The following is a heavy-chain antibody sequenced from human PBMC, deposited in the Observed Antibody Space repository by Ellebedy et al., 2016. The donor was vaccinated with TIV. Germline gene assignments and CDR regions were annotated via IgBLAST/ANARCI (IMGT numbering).Heavy chain of an antibody. CDR2: IKQDGSEK. D-gene: IGHD4-17*01. Sequence: GGSLRLSXAASGFTFSSYWMSWVRQAPGKGLEWVANIKQDGSEKYYVDSVKGRFTISRDNAKNSLYLQMNSLRAEDTAVYYCARANDYGDYAFDYWGQGTLVTVSS. V-gene: IGHV3-7*03. CDR1: GFTFSSYW. J-gene: IGHJ4*02. CDR3: ARANDYGDYAFDY.